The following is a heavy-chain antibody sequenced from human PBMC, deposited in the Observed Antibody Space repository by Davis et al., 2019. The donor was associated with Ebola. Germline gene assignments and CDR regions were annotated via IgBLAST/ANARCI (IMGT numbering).Heavy chain of an antibody. CDR2: ISGSGGST. Sequence: GESLKISCAASGFTFSSYAMSWVRQAPGKGLEWVSAISGSGGSTYYADSVKGRFTISRHNSKNTLYLQMNSLRAEDTAVYYCARGRGYFDYWGQGTLVTVSS. CDR1: GFTFSSYA. J-gene: IGHJ4*02. V-gene: IGHV3-23*01. CDR3: ARGRGYFDY.